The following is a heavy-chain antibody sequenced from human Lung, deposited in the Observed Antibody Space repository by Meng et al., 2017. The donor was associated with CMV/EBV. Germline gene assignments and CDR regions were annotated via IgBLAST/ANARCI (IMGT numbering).Heavy chain of an antibody. CDR1: GFTFSSYG. Sequence: SLKISXAASGFTFSSYGMHWVRQAPGKGLEWVAVIWYDGSNKYYADSVKGRFTISRDNSKNTLYLQMNSLRAEDTAGYYCAKDMGYCSSSSCSDYYYYGMDVWGQGTTVTVSS. J-gene: IGHJ6*02. D-gene: IGHD2-2*01. CDR3: AKDMGYCSSSSCSDYYYYGMDV. CDR2: IWYDGSNK. V-gene: IGHV3-33*06.